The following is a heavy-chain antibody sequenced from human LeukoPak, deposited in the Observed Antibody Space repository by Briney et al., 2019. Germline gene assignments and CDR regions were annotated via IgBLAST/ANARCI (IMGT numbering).Heavy chain of an antibody. J-gene: IGHJ4*02. CDR1: GFTFSSYE. CDR3: ARVWALYSDY. CDR2: ISSSGSTI. V-gene: IGHV3-48*03. Sequence: GGSLRLSCAASGFTFSSYEMKWIRQAPGKGLEWISYISSSGSTISYADSVKGRFTISRDNAKNSLYLQMNSLRAEDTAVYYCARVWALYSDYWGQGTLVTVSS. D-gene: IGHD1-26*01.